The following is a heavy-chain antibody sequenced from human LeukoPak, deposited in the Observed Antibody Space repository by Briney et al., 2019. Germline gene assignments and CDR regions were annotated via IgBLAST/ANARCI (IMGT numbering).Heavy chain of an antibody. CDR3: CKGDYAYYYYMDV. D-gene: IGHD4-17*01. V-gene: IGHV3-23*01. CDR1: GFTFSNYA. J-gene: IGHJ6*03. CDR2: ISAKYGSP. Sequence: PGGSLRLSCAASGFTFSNYAMKWVRQAPGKGLEWVSTISAKYGSPYYADSVKGRFTISRDNSENTVYLQMNNLRADDTAIYYCCKGDYAYYYYMDVWGKGTTVTVSS.